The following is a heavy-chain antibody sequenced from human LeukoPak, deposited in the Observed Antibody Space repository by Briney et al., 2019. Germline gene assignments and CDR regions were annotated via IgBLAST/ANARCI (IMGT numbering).Heavy chain of an antibody. CDR2: INKDGSEE. D-gene: IGHD1-1*01. V-gene: IGHV3-7*01. Sequence: GGSLRLSCAASEFIFSDYWMSWVRQAPGKGPEWVASINKDGSEEYYADSVKGRFTVSRDNAKNSLFLQMNNLRVEDTAIYYCATYDNWVAGDVWGQGTTVSVSS. J-gene: IGHJ6*02. CDR3: ATYDNWVAGDV. CDR1: EFIFSDYW.